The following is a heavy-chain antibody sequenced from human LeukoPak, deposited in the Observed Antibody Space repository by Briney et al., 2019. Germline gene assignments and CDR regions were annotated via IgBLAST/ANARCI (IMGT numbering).Heavy chain of an antibody. D-gene: IGHD3-3*02. CDR1: GGSISSSSYY. CDR3: ARVLDGAFDI. J-gene: IGHJ3*02. CDR2: IYYSGST. Sequence: SSGTLSLTCTVSGGSISSSSYYWGWIRQPPGKGLEWIGSIYYSGSTYYNPSLKSRVTISVDTSKNQFSLKLSSVTAADTAVYYCARVLDGAFDIWGQGTMVTVSS. V-gene: IGHV4-39*07.